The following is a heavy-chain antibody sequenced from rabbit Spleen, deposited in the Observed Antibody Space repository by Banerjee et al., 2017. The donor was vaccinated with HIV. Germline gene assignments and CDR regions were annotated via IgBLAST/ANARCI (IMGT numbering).Heavy chain of an antibody. CDR2: ISVGEGNT. CDR1: GFSSSSVYW. J-gene: IGHJ6*01. Sequence: QLVESGGGLVQPGGSLKLSCTASGFSSSSVYWIYWVRQAPGKGLEWIGIISVGEGNTDYANWVNGRFTISSDNAQNTVDLQMSGLTAADTATYFCARDTGSSFSSYGMDLWGQGTLVTVS. D-gene: IGHD8-1*01. V-gene: IGHV1S7*01. CDR3: ARDTGSSFSSYGMDL.